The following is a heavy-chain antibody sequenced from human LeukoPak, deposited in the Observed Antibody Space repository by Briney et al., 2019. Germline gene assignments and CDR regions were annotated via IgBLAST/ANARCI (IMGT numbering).Heavy chain of an antibody. J-gene: IGHJ6*03. CDR1: GFTFNNYV. CDR3: ARNQDSSWYYYYMDV. V-gene: IGHV3-23*01. Sequence: GGSPRLSCAASGFTFNNYVMSWVRQAPGKGLEWVSTITGSGGSTYSADSVKGRLTISRDNSKNILYLQMNSLRADDTALYYCARNQDSSWYYYYMDVWGKGTTVTVSS. CDR2: ITGSGGST. D-gene: IGHD6-13*01.